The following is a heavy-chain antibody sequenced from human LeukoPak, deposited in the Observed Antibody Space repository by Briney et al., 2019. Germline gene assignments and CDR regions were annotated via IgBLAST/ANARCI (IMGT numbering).Heavy chain of an antibody. CDR2: IRFDGSNK. CDR1: GFTFSSYG. D-gene: IGHD4-17*01. CDR3: AKDSGVTTYYYYYMDV. J-gene: IGHJ6*03. Sequence: TGGSLRLSCAASGFTFSSYGMHWARQAPGKGLEWVAFIRFDGSNKYYADSVKGRFTISRDNSKNTLYLQMNSLRAEDTAVYYCAKDSGVTTYYYYYMDVWGKGTTVTISS. V-gene: IGHV3-30*02.